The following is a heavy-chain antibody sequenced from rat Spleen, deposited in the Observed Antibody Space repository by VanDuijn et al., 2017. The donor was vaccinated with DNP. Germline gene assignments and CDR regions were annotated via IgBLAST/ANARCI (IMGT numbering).Heavy chain of an antibody. D-gene: IGHD1-5*01. Sequence: EVQFQESGPGLVKPSQSLSLTCSVTGFSITRSYRWNWIRKFPGSKLEWMGYINSAGSTNYNPSLKSRISITRDTSKNQFFLQVNSVTTEDTATYYCARLGTQGFTYWGQGTLVTVSS. CDR2: INSAGST. V-gene: IGHV3-3*01. CDR1: GFSITRSYR. CDR3: ARLGTQGFTY. J-gene: IGHJ3*01.